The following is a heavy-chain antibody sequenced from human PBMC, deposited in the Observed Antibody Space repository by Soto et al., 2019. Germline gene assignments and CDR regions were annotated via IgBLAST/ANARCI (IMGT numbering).Heavy chain of an antibody. V-gene: IGHV3-23*01. CDR2: ISGSGGST. D-gene: IGHD3-3*01. Sequence: GGSLILSCAASGFTFSSYAMSWVRQAPGKGLEWVSAISGSGGSTYYADSVKGRFTISRDNSKNTLYLQMNSLRAEDTAVYYCAKGPVEDFWSGYYTPYGMDVWGQGTTVTVSS. CDR3: AKGPVEDFWSGYYTPYGMDV. J-gene: IGHJ6*02. CDR1: GFTFSSYA.